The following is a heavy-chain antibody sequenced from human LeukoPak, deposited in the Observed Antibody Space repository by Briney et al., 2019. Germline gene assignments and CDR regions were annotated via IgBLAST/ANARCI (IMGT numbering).Heavy chain of an antibody. CDR2: IYYSGST. Sequence: SETLSLTCTGSGGSISSYYWSWIRQPPGKELEWIVYIYYSGSTNYNPSLKSRVTISVDTSKNQFSLKLSSVTAADTAVYYCARQERYSSSWLLDYWGQGTLVTVSS. CDR3: ARQERYSSSWLLDY. CDR1: GGSISSYY. D-gene: IGHD6-13*01. V-gene: IGHV4-59*08. J-gene: IGHJ4*02.